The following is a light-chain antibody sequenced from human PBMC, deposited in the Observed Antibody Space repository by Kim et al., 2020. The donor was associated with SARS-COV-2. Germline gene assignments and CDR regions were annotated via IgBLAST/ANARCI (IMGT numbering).Light chain of an antibody. CDR3: QQYGNSPQT. CDR1: QSVSSNY. CDR2: GAS. Sequence: ETVLTQSPGTLSLSPGERATLSCRASQSVSSNYVAWYQKRPGQAPRLLIYGASYRATGIPDRFSGSGSGTAFSLTISRLEAEDFAVYYCQQYGNSPQTFGQGAKVDIK. J-gene: IGKJ1*01. V-gene: IGKV3-20*01.